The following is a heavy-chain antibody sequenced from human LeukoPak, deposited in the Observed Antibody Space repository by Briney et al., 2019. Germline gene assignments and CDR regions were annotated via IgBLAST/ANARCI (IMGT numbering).Heavy chain of an antibody. CDR2: ISYDGNSK. CDR1: GFTFSNYA. CDR3: PRDVGGSDFAGLFDY. V-gene: IGHV3-30-3*01. Sequence: PGGSLRLSCVASGFTFSNYAMHWVRQAPGKGLEWVAVISYDGNSKYYADPVKGRFTISRDNSKNTLFLQMSSLRTEDTAVYFCPRDVGGSDFAGLFDYWGQGTLVTVSS. J-gene: IGHJ4*02. D-gene: IGHD1-26*01.